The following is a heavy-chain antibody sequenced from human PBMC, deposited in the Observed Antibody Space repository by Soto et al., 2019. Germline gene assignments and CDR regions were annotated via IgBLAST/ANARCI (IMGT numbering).Heavy chain of an antibody. V-gene: IGHV3-30*18. CDR1: GFTLTSLA. J-gene: IGHJ6*02. CDR3: AKASGYQLRNKYFYYVLDV. D-gene: IGHD2-2*01. Sequence: PGRSMRLSCAPSGFTLTSLAMRCDRQTPGRGMEWVAAISYDEIDKKYASSVKGRLSVHRDTVRNTMCLQMNSLRPEDTAVYFCAKASGYQLRNKYFYYVLDVWGQGTTVTVSS. CDR2: ISYDEIDK.